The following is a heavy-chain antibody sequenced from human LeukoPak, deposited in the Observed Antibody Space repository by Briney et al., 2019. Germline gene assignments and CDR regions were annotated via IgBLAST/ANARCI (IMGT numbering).Heavy chain of an antibody. V-gene: IGHV3-15*01. CDR3: TTGPLIVTFGGVPSGVDY. CDR1: GFTFSNAW. D-gene: IGHD3-16*01. Sequence: PGGSLRLSCAASGFTFSNAWMTWVRQAPGKGLEWVGRIKSKTDGGTTDYAAPVKGRFSISRDDSKNTLYLQMNSLKTEDTAVYYCTTGPLIVTFGGVPSGVDYWGQGTLVTVSS. J-gene: IGHJ4*02. CDR2: IKSKTDGGTT.